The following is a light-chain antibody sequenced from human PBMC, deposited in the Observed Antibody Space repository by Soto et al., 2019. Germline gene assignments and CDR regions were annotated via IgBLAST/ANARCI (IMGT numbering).Light chain of an antibody. CDR3: LQDYSWPWT. V-gene: IGKV1-12*01. J-gene: IGKJ1*01. CDR2: TAS. Sequence: DIQMTQSPSSVSASVGDRVTITVLASQGIGSWLAWYQQKPGKAPKLLIYTASSLQTGIPSRFSGSGYGTEFTLTINSLLPEDFATYFCLQDYSWPWTFGQGTKVDIK. CDR1: QGIGSW.